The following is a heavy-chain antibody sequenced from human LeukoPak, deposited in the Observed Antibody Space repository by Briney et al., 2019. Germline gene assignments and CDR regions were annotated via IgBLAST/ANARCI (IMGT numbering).Heavy chain of an antibody. D-gene: IGHD2-21*01. CDR1: GFSLSTSGVC. Sequence: SGPTLVNPTQTLTLTCTFSGFSLSTSGVCVNWIRQPPGKALEWLARIDWDDDKYFDTSLKTRLTISKGTSKNQVVLRMINMDPGDTATYYCARMGCGVYPNYFDFWGQGVLVTVSS. J-gene: IGHJ4*02. CDR2: IDWDDDK. CDR3: ARMGCGVYPNYFDF. V-gene: IGHV2-70*11.